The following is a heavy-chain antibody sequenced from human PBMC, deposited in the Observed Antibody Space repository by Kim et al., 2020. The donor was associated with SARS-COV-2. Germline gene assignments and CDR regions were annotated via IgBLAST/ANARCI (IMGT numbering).Heavy chain of an antibody. V-gene: IGHV4-39*01. Sequence: YTPTLKSRVTISVDTSKNPFSLKLSSVTAADTAVYYCARRGYSSGWYFDYWGQGTLVTVSS. J-gene: IGHJ4*02. D-gene: IGHD6-19*01. CDR3: ARRGYSSGWYFDY.